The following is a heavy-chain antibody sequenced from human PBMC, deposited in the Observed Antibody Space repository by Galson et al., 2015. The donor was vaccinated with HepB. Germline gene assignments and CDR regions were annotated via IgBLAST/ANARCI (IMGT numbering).Heavy chain of an antibody. CDR3: AGGHWSH. J-gene: IGHJ4*02. CDR1: GFTFSGSD. D-gene: IGHD3-3*01. V-gene: IGHV3-23*01. Sequence: SLRLSCAASGFTFSGSDMSWVRQAPGKGLEWVSYISGASGATYYADSVKGRFTISRDNSKNTLYLQMSSLRAEDTAVYYCAGGHWSHWGQGTLVTVSS. CDR2: ISGASGAT.